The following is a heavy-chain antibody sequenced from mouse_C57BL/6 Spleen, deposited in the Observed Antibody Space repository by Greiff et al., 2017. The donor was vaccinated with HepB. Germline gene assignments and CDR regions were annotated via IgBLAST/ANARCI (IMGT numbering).Heavy chain of an antibody. V-gene: IGHV5-17*01. CDR1: GFTFSDYG. D-gene: IGHD2-5*01. CDR2: ISRGSSTI. CDR3: AKTYSNYGYWYFDV. J-gene: IGHJ1*03. Sequence: VQLKESGGGLVKPGGSLKLSCAASGFTFSDYGMHWVRQAPEKGLEWVAYISRGSSTIYYADTVKGRFTISRDNAKNTLFLQMSSLRSEDTAMYYWAKTYSNYGYWYFDVWGKGTTVTVSS.